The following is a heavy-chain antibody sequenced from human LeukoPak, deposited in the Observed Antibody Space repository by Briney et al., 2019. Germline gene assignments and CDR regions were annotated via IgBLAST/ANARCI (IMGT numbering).Heavy chain of an antibody. CDR3: AKDEFTV. J-gene: IGHJ4*02. V-gene: IGHV3-30*18. CDR1: GFTFSSYS. D-gene: IGHD4-17*01. CDR2: ISYDGSNK. Sequence: PGGSLRLSCAASGFTFSSYSMNWVRQAPGKGLEWVAVISYDGSNKYYADSVKGRFTISRDNSKNTLYLQMNSLRAEDTAVYYCAKDEFTVWGQGTLVTVSS.